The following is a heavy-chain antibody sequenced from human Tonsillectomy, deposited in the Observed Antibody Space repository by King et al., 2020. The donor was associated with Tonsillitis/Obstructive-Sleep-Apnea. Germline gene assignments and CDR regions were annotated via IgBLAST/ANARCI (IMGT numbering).Heavy chain of an antibody. CDR3: TRDAGSVTTDY. J-gene: IGHJ4*02. CDR2: INGDGSAT. CDR1: GFTFSSYW. Sequence: EVQLVESGGGLVQPGGSLRLSCAASGFTFSSYWIHWVRLAPGKGLVWVSRINGDGSATSYADSVKGRFTISRDTAENTVYLQMNSLRAEDTAVYYCTRDAGSVTTDYWGQGTLVTVSS. V-gene: IGHV3-74*01. D-gene: IGHD4-11*01.